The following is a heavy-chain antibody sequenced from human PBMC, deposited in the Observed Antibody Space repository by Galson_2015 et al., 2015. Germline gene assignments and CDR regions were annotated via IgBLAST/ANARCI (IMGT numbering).Heavy chain of an antibody. CDR3: TTDVGREVWSGYYPLDY. CDR2: IQSKTDGGAT. J-gene: IGHJ4*02. V-gene: IGHV3-15*01. D-gene: IGHD3-3*01. Sequence: SLRLSCAASGFIFSNAWMNWVRQAPGKGLEWVGRIQSKTDGGATDYAAPVKGRFTISKDDSENTLYLQMNSLKTEDTAVYYCTTDVGREVWSGYYPLDYWGQGTLVTVSS. CDR1: GFIFSNAW.